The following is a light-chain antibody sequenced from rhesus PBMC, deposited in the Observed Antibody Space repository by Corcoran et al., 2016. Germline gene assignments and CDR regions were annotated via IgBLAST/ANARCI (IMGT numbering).Light chain of an antibody. V-gene: IGKV1-22*01. Sequence: DIQMTQSPSSLSASVGDTVTITCLASQSITNWLAWYQQKPGRAPKLLNYQASSLQSGVPSRFSGSGYRKDFTLTSSSLQPEDFATYYCLQYNSSPQTFGQVTKVEI. CDR3: LQYNSSPQT. CDR1: QSITNW. J-gene: IGKJ1*01. CDR2: QAS.